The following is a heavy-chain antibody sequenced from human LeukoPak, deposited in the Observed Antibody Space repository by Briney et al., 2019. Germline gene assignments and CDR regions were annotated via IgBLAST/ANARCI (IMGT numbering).Heavy chain of an antibody. CDR2: IKSKTDGGTT. CDR1: GGSFSGYY. V-gene: IGHV3-15*01. CDR3: TTALSNYYDSSGYYGANT. Sequence: ETLSLTCAVYGGSFSGYYWSWIRQPPGKGLEWVGRIKSKTDGGTTDYAAPVKGRFTISRDDSKNTLYLQMNSLKTEDTAVYYCTTALSNYYDSSGYYGANTWGQGTLVTVSS. J-gene: IGHJ4*02. D-gene: IGHD3-22*01.